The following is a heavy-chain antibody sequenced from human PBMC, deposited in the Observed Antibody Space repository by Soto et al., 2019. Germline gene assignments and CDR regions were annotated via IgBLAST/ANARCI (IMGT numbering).Heavy chain of an antibody. V-gene: IGHV4-31*03. J-gene: IGHJ4*02. D-gene: IGHD6-13*01. Sequence: QVQLQESGPGLVKPSQTLSLTCTVSGGSISSGGYYWSWIRQHPGKGLEWIGYIYYSGSTYYNPSRQSRVTISVDTSKNQFSLKLSSVTAADTAVYYCARGGSSSPYFDSWGQGTLVTVSS. CDR1: GGSISSGGYY. CDR3: ARGGSSSPYFDS. CDR2: IYYSGST.